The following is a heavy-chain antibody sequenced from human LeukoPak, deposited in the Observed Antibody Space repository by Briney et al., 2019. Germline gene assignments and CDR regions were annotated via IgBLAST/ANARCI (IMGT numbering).Heavy chain of an antibody. CDR1: SGPISSTSYY. D-gene: IGHD6-19*01. CDR3: ARDHHPTGYSSGWYPWD. Sequence: PSETLSLTCTVSSGPISSTSYYWGWIRQPPGMGLEWIGSMYYSGSTYYNPSLKSRVTISVDTSKSQFSLKLSSVTAADTAVYYCARDHHPTGYSSGWYPWDWGQGTLVTVSS. V-gene: IGHV4-39*07. CDR2: MYYSGST. J-gene: IGHJ4*02.